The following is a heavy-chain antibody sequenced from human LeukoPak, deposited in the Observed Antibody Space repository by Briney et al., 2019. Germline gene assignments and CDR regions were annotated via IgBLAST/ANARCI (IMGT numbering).Heavy chain of an antibody. CDR1: GFTFSSYW. V-gene: IGHV3-7*03. D-gene: IGHD6-19*01. CDR3: ARDRSGYSSGCRNSGGCDADYYYYMDV. Sequence: PGGSLRLSCAASGFTFSSYWMSWVRQAPGKGLEWVANIKQDGSEKYYVDSVKGRFTISRDNAKNSLYLQMNSLRAEDTALYYCARDRSGYSSGCRNSGGCDADYYYYMDVWGKGTTVTVSS. J-gene: IGHJ6*03. CDR2: IKQDGSEK.